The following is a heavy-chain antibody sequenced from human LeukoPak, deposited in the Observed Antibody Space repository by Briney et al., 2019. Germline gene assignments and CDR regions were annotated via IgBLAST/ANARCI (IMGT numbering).Heavy chain of an antibody. CDR1: GYTFTGYY. CDR3: ARSESYALDY. V-gene: IGHV1-18*04. CDR2: ISAYSGDT. Sequence: GASVKVSCKASGYTFTGYYMHWVRQAPRQGLEWMGRISAYSGDTNYAQNLQGRVTMTTDTSTSTVYMELRSLRSDDTAVYYCARSESYALDYWGQGTLVTVSS. D-gene: IGHD2-2*01. J-gene: IGHJ4*02.